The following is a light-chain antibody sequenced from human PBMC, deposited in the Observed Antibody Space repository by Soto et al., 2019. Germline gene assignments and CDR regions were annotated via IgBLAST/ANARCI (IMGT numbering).Light chain of an antibody. J-gene: IGLJ1*01. V-gene: IGLV2-14*01. CDR2: DVS. CDR1: SSDVGGYNY. Sequence: QSALTQPAPVSGSPGQSITISCTGTSSDVGGYNYVSWYQQHPGKAPKLMIFDVSNRPSGVSNRFSGSKSDNTASLTISGLQAEDEADYYCSSYTTSNTPLVVFGTGTKLTVL. CDR3: SSYTTSNTPLVV.